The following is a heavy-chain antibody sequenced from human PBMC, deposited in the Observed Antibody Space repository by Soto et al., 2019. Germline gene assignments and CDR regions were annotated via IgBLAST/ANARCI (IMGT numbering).Heavy chain of an antibody. V-gene: IGHV3-66*01. CDR3: ARDSIVGATKYYFDY. D-gene: IGHD1-26*01. CDR2: IYSGGST. CDR1: GFTVSSNY. J-gene: IGHJ4*02. Sequence: EVQLVESGGGLVQPGGSLRLSCAASGFTVSSNYMSWVRQAPGKGLEWVSVIYSGGSTYYADSVKGRFTISRDNSKNTLYLQMNSLRAEDTAVYYCARDSIVGATKYYFDYWGQGTLVTVSS.